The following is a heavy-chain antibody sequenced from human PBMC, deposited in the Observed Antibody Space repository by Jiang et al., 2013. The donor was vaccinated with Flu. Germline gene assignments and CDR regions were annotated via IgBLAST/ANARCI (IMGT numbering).Heavy chain of an antibody. CDR2: IGSDTSTI. CDR3: ARDYSWSFDL. J-gene: IGHJ4*02. D-gene: IGHD6-13*01. Sequence: SGGGLVQPGGSLRLSCAASGFDFSSYSMHWVRQAPGKEPEWVSFIGSDTSTIYFADSVKGRFTISRDNAKKSLYLQMNSLRAEDTAVYYCARDYSWSFDLWGQGALVTVSS. CDR1: GFDFSSYS. V-gene: IGHV3-48*01.